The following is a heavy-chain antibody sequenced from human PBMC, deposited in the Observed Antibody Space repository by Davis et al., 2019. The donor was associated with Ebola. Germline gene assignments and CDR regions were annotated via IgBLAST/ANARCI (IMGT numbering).Heavy chain of an antibody. CDR1: GGTLRTHG. D-gene: IGHD1-14*01. CDR2: IYVYNGAT. J-gene: IGHJ4*02. Sequence: ASVKVSCKAAGGTLRTHGMSWVRQAPGQGLEWLGRIYVYNGATNLAEKFQGRVSMTTDTSITTAYMELSSLNSDDTAVYYCARPILPEVTHCGVDYWGQGTLVTVSS. CDR3: ARPILPEVTHCGVDY. V-gene: IGHV1-2*06.